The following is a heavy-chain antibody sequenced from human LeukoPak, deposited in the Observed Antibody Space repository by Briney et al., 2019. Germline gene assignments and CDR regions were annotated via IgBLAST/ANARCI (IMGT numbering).Heavy chain of an antibody. D-gene: IGHD2-8*01. J-gene: IGHJ6*02. V-gene: IGHV3-66*01. CDR1: GFTVSSNY. CDR3: ARYDYYYGMDV. CDR2: IYSGGST. Sequence: HTGGSLRLSRAASGFTVSSNYMSWVRQAPGKGLEWVSVIYSGGSTYYADSVKGRFTISRDNSKNTLYLQMNSLRAEDTAVYYCARYDYYYGMDVWGQGTTVTVSS.